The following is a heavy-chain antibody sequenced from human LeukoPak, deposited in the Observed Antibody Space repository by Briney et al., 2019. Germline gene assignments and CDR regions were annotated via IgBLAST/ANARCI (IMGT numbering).Heavy chain of an antibody. J-gene: IGHJ4*02. Sequence: GGSLRLSCSASGFTFSSYAMHWVRQAPGKGLEYVSAISSSGGSTYYTDLVKGRFTISRDNSKNTLFLQMSSLRPEDTAVYFCVKERSGGFFDYWGQGTLVTVSS. V-gene: IGHV3-64D*09. D-gene: IGHD1-26*01. CDR1: GFTFSSYA. CDR3: VKERSGGFFDY. CDR2: ISSSGGST.